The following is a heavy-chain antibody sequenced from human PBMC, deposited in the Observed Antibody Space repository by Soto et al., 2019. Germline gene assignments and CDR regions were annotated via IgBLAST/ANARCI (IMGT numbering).Heavy chain of an antibody. V-gene: IGHV3-33*01. CDR1: GFTFSNFG. CDR2: IWFDGGKK. Sequence: PGGSLRLSCAASGFTFSNFGMHWVRQAPGKGLEWVAVIWFDGGKKFYGDSVKGRFTVSRDDSKNTLSLQMNSLRVEDTAVYYCATADYGSGNYYNPADWGQGTLVTVSS. D-gene: IGHD3-10*01. J-gene: IGHJ4*02. CDR3: ATADYGSGNYYNPAD.